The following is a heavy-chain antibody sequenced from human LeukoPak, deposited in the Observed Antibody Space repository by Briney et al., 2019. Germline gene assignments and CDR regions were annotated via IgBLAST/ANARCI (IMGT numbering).Heavy chain of an antibody. CDR3: AGFSGGHGFHFDS. Sequence: ASVKVSCKASGCTFTGCYMHWVRQAPGQGLEWMGWINPNSGGTNYAQNFQGRVTMARDTSINTAYMDLSRLTSDDTAVYYCAGFSGGHGFHFDSWGQGTLVTVSS. CDR2: INPNSGGT. CDR1: GCTFTGCY. V-gene: IGHV1-2*02. J-gene: IGHJ4*02. D-gene: IGHD2-15*01.